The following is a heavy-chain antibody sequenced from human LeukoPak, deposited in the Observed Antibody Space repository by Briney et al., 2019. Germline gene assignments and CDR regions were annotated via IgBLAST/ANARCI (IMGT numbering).Heavy chain of an antibody. V-gene: IGHV3-74*01. CDR3: ARGGYHHGFDI. CDR1: GFTFNSYW. J-gene: IGHJ3*02. CDR2: INSDGSDT. D-gene: IGHD2-15*01. Sequence: GGSLRLSCAASGFTFNSYWFHWVRQAPGKRLVWVSRINSDGSDTIYADSVKGRFTISRDNAKSTVYLQMNSLKAEDTAVYYCARGGYHHGFDIWGQGTMVTVSS.